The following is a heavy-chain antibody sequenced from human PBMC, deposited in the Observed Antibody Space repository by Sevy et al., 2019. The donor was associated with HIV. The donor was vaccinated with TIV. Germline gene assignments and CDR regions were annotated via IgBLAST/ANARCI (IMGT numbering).Heavy chain of an antibody. CDR1: GFTFDDYG. V-gene: IGHV3-20*04. J-gene: IGHJ3*02. CDR2: INWNGGST. CDR3: ASMLTGASAFDI. Sequence: GGSLRLSCAASGFTFDDYGMSWVRQAPGKGLEWVSGINWNGGSTGYADSVKGRFTISRDNAKNSLYLQMNSLRAEDTALYYCASMLTGASAFDIWGLGTMVTVSS. D-gene: IGHD3-9*01.